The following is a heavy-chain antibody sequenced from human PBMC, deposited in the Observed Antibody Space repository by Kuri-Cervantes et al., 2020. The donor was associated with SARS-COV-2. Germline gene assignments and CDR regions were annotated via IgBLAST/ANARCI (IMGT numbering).Heavy chain of an antibody. D-gene: IGHD3-22*01. CDR2: IYSSGNT. Sequence: SETLSLTCTVSGGSISAETYYWSWVRQPAGKGLEWIGRIYSSGNTNYNPSLKSRVTISEDTSRNQFPLKLTSVTAADTAVYFCARGRGYHDSSGYYFDSWGQGTLVTVSS. V-gene: IGHV4-61*02. CDR1: GGSISAETYY. CDR3: ARGRGYHDSSGYYFDS. J-gene: IGHJ4*02.